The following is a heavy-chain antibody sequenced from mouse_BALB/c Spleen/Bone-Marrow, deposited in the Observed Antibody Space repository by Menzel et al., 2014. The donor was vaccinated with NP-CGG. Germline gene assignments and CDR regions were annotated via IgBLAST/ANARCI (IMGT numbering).Heavy chain of an antibody. D-gene: IGHD1-1*01. V-gene: IGHV1-77*01. J-gene: IGHJ4*01. CDR2: IYPGSGST. CDR1: GYTFTDYV. Sequence: VQLKDSGPELVKPGASVKMSCKASGYTFTDYVISWVKQRTGQGLEWIGEIYPGSGSTYYNEKFKGKATLTADKSSNTAYMQLSSLTSEDSAVYFCARDYYGSSGAMDYWGQGTSVTVSS. CDR3: ARDYYGSSGAMDY.